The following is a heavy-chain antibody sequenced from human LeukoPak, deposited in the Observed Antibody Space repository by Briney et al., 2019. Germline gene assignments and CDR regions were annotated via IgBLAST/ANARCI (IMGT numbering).Heavy chain of an antibody. V-gene: IGHV3-30*02. CDR3: AKVSQGYCSGGSCYRWFDP. Sequence: GGSLRLSCTASGFTFRSYTMNWVRQAPGKGLEWVAFIRYDGSNKYYADSVKGRFTISRDNSKNTLYLQMNSLRAEDTAVYYCAKVSQGYCSGGSCYRWFDPWGQGTLVTVSS. CDR2: IRYDGSNK. CDR1: GFTFRSYT. J-gene: IGHJ5*02. D-gene: IGHD2-15*01.